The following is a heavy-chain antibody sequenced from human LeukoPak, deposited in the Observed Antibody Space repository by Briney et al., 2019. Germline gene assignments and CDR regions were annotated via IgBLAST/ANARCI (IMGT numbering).Heavy chain of an antibody. J-gene: IGHJ6*02. D-gene: IGHD3-10*01. CDR3: ARHTGPYYSSGSYGLDV. CDR2: ISSSGTSI. V-gene: IGHV3-21*01. CDR1: GFTFSAYN. Sequence: GGSLRLSCAASGFTFSAYNMNWVRQAPGKGLEWVSSISSSGTSIYYAESSKGRFTISRDNAKNSPYLQMNSLRAEDTAVYYCARHTGPYYSSGSYGLDVWGQGTTVIVSS.